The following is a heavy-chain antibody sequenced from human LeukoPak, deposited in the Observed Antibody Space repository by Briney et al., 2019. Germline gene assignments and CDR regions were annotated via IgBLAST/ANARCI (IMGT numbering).Heavy chain of an antibody. V-gene: IGHV1-18*01. CDR3: ARVKGPRYSPKTDY. J-gene: IGHJ4*02. D-gene: IGHD5-18*01. Sequence: AASVKVSCKASGYTFTSYGISWVRQAPGQGLEWMGWISAYNGNTNYAQKLQGRVTMTTDTSTSTAYMELRSLRSDDTAVYYCARVKGPRYSPKTDYWGQGTLVTGSS. CDR1: GYTFTSYG. CDR2: ISAYNGNT.